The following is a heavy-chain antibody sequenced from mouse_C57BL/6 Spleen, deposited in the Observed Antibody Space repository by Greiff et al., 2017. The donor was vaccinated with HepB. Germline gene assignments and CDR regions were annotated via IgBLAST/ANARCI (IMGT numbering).Heavy chain of an antibody. D-gene: IGHD1-1*01. CDR2: INPNNGGT. J-gene: IGHJ1*03. V-gene: IGHV1-26*01. CDR3: ARPHYYGSSYGYFDV. Sequence: EVQLQQSGPELVKPGASVKISCKASGYTFTDYYMNWVKQSHGKSLEWIGDINPNNGGTSYNQKFKGKATLTVDKSSSTAYMELRSLTSEDFAVYYCARPHYYGSSYGYFDVWGTGTTVTVSS. CDR1: GYTFTDYY.